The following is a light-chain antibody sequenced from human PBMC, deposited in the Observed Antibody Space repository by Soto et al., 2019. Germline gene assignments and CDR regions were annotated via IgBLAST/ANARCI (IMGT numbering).Light chain of an antibody. J-gene: IGLJ2*01. V-gene: IGLV4-69*01. CDR2: LHSDGSH. Sequence: QSVLTQPPSASASLGASVTLTCTLSSGHSSYAIAWHQQQPEKAPRYLMKLHSDGSHSKGDGIPDRCSGSSSGAERYLTISSLQSEDEAEYYCQTWGTGIVVFGGGTKVTVL. CDR1: SGHSSYA. CDR3: QTWGTGIVV.